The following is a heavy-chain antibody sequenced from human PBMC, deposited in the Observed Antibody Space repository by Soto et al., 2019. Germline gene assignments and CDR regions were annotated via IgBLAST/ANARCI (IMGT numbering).Heavy chain of an antibody. V-gene: IGHV1-18*01. CDR2: ISAYNGNT. D-gene: IGHD2-2*01. CDR1: GYTFTSYG. CDR3: ARRGRYCSSTSCFDEGFYYYMDV. J-gene: IGHJ6*03. Sequence: ASVKVSCKASGYTFTSYGISWVRQAPGQGLEWIGWISAYNGNTNYAQKLQGRVTMTTDTSTSTAYMELRSLRSDDTAVYYCARRGRYCSSTSCFDEGFYYYMDVWGKGTTVTVSS.